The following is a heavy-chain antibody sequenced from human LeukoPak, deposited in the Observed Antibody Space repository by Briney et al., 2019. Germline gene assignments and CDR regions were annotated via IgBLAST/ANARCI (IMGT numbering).Heavy chain of an antibody. V-gene: IGHV1-8*01. CDR2: MNPNSGNT. CDR1: GYTFTSYD. J-gene: IGHJ5*02. CDR3: ARGHRRGYSGSDSLDP. Sequence: ASVKVSCKASGYTFTSYDINWVRQATGQGLEWMGWMNPNSGNTGYAQKFQGRATMTRNTSISTAYMELSSLRSEDTAVYYCARGHRRGYSGSDSLDPWGQGTLVTVSS. D-gene: IGHD5-12*01.